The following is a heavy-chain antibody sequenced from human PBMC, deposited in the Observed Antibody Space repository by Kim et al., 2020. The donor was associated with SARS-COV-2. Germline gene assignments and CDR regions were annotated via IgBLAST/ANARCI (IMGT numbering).Heavy chain of an antibody. J-gene: IGHJ3*02. CDR3: ARAPRRTAAAPPKGAFDI. V-gene: IGHV4-31*02. D-gene: IGHD6-13*01. Sequence: KSRVTISVDTSKNQFSLKLSSVTAADTAVYYCARAPRRTAAAPPKGAFDIWGQGTMVTVSS.